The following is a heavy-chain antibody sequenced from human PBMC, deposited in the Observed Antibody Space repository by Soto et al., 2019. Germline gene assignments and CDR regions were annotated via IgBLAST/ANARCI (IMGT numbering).Heavy chain of an antibody. CDR1: GGSIISYY. D-gene: IGHD3-3*01. Sequence: PSETLYLTCTDSGGSIISYYWSWIRQPPGKGLEWIGYIYYSGSTNYNPSVKSRVTISVDTPKNQFSLKLSSVTAADTAVYYCARDYPNYDFWSGPRPDGMDVWGQVTTVIVSS. V-gene: IGHV4-59*01. CDR3: ARDYPNYDFWSGPRPDGMDV. CDR2: IYYSGST. J-gene: IGHJ6*02.